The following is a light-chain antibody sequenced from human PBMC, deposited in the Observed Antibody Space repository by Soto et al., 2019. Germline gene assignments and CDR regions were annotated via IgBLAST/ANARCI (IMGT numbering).Light chain of an antibody. CDR2: TSA. CDR1: QDIGAY. Sequence: DLQMTQSPSSLSVFVGDRVSITCRASQDIGAYLHWFQQKPGRAPKLLISTSATLQSAVPSRFRGSGSGAAFSLTITSLQPEDFATYFCLQTYGSQLTFGGGTRVEMK. V-gene: IGKV1-39*01. J-gene: IGKJ4*01. CDR3: LQTYGSQLT.